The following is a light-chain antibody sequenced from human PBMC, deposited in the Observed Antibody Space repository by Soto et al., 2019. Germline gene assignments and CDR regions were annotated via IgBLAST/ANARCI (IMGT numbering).Light chain of an antibody. Sequence: EIVLTQSPGTLSLSPGETATLSCRASQSVSSSYLAWYQQRPGQAPRLLIYGASTRATGIPDRFSGSGSGTDFTLTISRLEPEDCAVYYCQQYGSSPLVFTFGPGTKVAIK. CDR3: QQYGSSPLVFT. CDR2: GAS. CDR1: QSVSSSY. J-gene: IGKJ3*01. V-gene: IGKV3-20*01.